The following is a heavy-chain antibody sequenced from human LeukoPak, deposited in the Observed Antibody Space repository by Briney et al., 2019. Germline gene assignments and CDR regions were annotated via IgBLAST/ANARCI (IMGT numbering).Heavy chain of an antibody. D-gene: IGHD3-22*01. CDR1: GFTFSSYW. V-gene: IGHV3-7*03. J-gene: IGHJ4*02. CDR2: IKQDGSEK. Sequence: GGSLRLSCAASGFTFSSYWMSWVRQAPGKGLEWVANIKQDGSEKYYVDSVKGRFTTSRDNAKNSLYLQMNSLRAEDTAVYYCARDHRPYYYDSSGYCLGDYWGQGTLVTVSS. CDR3: ARDHRPYYYDSSGYCLGDY.